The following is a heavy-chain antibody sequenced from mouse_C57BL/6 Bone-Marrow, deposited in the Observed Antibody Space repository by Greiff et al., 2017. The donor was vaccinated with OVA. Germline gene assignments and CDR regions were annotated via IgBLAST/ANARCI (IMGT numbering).Heavy chain of an antibody. D-gene: IGHD3-1*01. J-gene: IGHJ4*01. CDR3: ARRAGDYAMDY. CDR2: INPNNGGT. CDR1: GYTFTDYN. Sequence: VQLKESGPELVKPGASVKIPCKASGYTFTDYNMDWVKQSHGKSLEWIGDINPNNGGTIYNQKFKGKATLTVDMSSSTAYMELRSLTSEDTAVYYCARRAGDYAMDYWGQGTSVTVSS. V-gene: IGHV1-18*01.